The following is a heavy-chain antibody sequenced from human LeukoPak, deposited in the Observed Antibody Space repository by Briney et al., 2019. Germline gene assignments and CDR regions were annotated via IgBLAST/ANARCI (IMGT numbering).Heavy chain of an antibody. CDR2: ISGSGGST. Sequence: GGSLRLSCAASGFTFSSYAMSWVRQAPGKGLEWVSAISGSGGSTNYAQKFQGRVIMTRDMSTSTVYMELSSLRSEDTAVYYCAREAVTIFGVVRTQTTKLPYRFDPWGQGTLVTVSS. CDR3: AREAVTIFGVVRTQTTKLPYRFDP. D-gene: IGHD3-3*01. CDR1: GFTFSSYA. J-gene: IGHJ5*02. V-gene: IGHV3-23*01.